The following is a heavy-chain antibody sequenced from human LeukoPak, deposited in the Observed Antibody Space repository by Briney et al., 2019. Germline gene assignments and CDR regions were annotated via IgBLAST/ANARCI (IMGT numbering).Heavy chain of an antibody. V-gene: IGHV3-9*01. J-gene: IGHJ4*02. CDR1: KFSFNDYA. CDR3: AKDHGSGSYTHNSIDY. Sequence: GGSLRLSCAASKFSFNDYAMHWVRQAPGKGLEWVSGISWNSGSIDYADSVKGRFTISRDNAKNSLYLQMNSLRVEDTALYYCAKDHGSGSYTHNSIDYWGQGTLVTVSS. D-gene: IGHD3-10*01. CDR2: ISWNSGSI.